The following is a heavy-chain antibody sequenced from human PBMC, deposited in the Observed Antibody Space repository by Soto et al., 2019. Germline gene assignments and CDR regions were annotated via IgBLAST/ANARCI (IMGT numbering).Heavy chain of an antibody. D-gene: IGHD3-10*01. CDR3: VRQGIGDLHGLVDV. V-gene: IGHV4-59*08. J-gene: IGHJ6*02. CDR1: SGPSRSHN. Sequence: QVQLQQSGPGLVKPSETLSLTCTVSSGPSRSHNWGWIRQPPGGGLEWLGYIYHTGDTSYNPSLSSRGTIAEDTPTNHISLPLRSVTAADTAVYYGVRQGIGDLHGLVDVWGQGTRVSVSS. CDR2: IYHTGDT.